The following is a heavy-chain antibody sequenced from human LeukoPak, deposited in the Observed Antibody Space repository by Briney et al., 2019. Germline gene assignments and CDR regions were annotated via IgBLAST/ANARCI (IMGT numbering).Heavy chain of an antibody. CDR2: ISYDGSNK. V-gene: IGHV3-30-3*01. CDR3: ARAVGGNYGDYGYFQH. Sequence: PGGSLRLSCAASGLTFSSYVMNWVRQAPGKGLEWVAVISYDGSNKYYADSVKGRFTISRDNSKNTLYLQMNSLRAEDTAVYYCARAVGGNYGDYGYFQHWGQGTLVTVSS. D-gene: IGHD4-17*01. CDR1: GLTFSSYV. J-gene: IGHJ1*01.